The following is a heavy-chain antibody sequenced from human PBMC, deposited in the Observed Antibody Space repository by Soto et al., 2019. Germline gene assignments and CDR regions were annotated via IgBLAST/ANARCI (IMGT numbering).Heavy chain of an antibody. J-gene: IGHJ4*02. CDR3: AKGRYFDSSGGCANY. CDR1: GFIFDNYA. Sequence: EVKLLESGGGLIPPGASARLSCITSGFIFDNYAMSWVRQRPGRGLEWVAAISGSGHATYYTQSVQGRFIISRDKSKKTVFLQMNNLRAEDTAVYYCAKGRYFDSSGGCANYWGLGTLVTVSS. V-gene: IGHV3-23*01. D-gene: IGHD3-22*01. CDR2: ISGSGHAT.